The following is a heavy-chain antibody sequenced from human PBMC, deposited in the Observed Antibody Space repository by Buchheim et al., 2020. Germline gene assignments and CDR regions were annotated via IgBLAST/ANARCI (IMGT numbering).Heavy chain of an antibody. V-gene: IGHV1-46*01. Sequence: QVQLVQSGAEVKKPRASVKVSCKASGYTFTSYYMHWVRQAPGQGLEWMGIINPSGGSTSYAQKFQGRVTMTRDTSTSTVTMELSSLRSEDTAVYYCAVEPGIAGEGSVAGYGMDVWGQGTT. CDR1: GYTFTSYY. D-gene: IGHD6-13*01. J-gene: IGHJ6*02. CDR2: INPSGGST. CDR3: AVEPGIAGEGSVAGYGMDV.